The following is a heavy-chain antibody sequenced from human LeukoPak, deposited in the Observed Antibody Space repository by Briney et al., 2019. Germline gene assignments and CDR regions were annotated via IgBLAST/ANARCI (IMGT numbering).Heavy chain of an antibody. CDR2: IYHSVDT. J-gene: IGHJ4*02. CDR1: GGSISSYY. D-gene: IGHD6-19*01. V-gene: IGHV4-59*01. Sequence: SETLSLTCTVSGGSISSYYWSWIRQPPGKGLEWIGYIYHSVDTKYNASLKSRVTISVDTSKSQFSLKLSSVTAADTAVYYCARGGPNSSGWRIDYWGQGTLVTVSS. CDR3: ARGGPNSSGWRIDY.